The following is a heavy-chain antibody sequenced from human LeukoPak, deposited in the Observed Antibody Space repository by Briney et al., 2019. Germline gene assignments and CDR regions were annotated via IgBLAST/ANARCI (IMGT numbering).Heavy chain of an antibody. CDR1: GDSISSTGYY. Sequence: SETLSLTCTVSGDSISSTGYYWGWIRQPPGKGLEWIASMYHSGSTYHNPSLESRVTISVDTSKNQLSLKLSSVTAADTAIYYCARHEHSASFYGLSWFDPWGQGTLVTVSS. CDR3: ARHEHSASFYGLSWFDP. D-gene: IGHD4-17*01. V-gene: IGHV4-39*01. CDR2: MYHSGST. J-gene: IGHJ5*02.